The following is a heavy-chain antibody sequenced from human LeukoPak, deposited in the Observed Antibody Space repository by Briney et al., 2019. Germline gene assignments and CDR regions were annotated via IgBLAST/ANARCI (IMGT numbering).Heavy chain of an antibody. V-gene: IGHV4-4*07. CDR3: AGDGRMDGDFWSGPARGNYHMDV. J-gene: IGHJ6*03. CDR1: GGSISSYY. Sequence: PSETLSLTCTVSGGSISSYYWSWIRQPAGKGLEWIGRIYTSGSTNYNPSLKSRVTISVDKSKNQFSLKLSSVTAADTAVYYCAGDGRMDGDFWSGPARGNYHMDVWGKGTTVTVSS. CDR2: IYTSGST. D-gene: IGHD3-3*01.